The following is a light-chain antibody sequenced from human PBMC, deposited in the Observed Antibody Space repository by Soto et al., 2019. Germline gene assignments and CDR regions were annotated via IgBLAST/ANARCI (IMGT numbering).Light chain of an antibody. J-gene: IGKJ3*01. CDR1: QSVSSSY. V-gene: IGKV3-20*01. CDR2: GGS. CDR3: QQYADSPPT. Sequence: EIVLTQSPGTLSLSPGETAILSCRASQSVSSSYLAWYQQKPGQAPRLLIYGGSSRATGIPDRFIGGGSGTDFTLTISRLEHEDFAVYLCQQYADSPPTFGPGTKVDIK.